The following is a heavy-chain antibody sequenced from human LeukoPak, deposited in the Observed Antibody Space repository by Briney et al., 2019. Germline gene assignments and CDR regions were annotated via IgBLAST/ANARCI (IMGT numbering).Heavy chain of an antibody. CDR3: ARGQEWFDRVFDY. J-gene: IGHJ4*02. CDR2: IYYSGST. Sequence: SETLSLTCTVSGGSISSSSYYWGWIRQPPGKGLEWIGSIYYSGSTYYNPSLKSRVTISVDTSKNQFSLKLSSVTAADTAVYYCARGQEWFDRVFDYWGQGTLVTVSS. D-gene: IGHD3-3*01. CDR1: GGSISSSSYY. V-gene: IGHV4-39*01.